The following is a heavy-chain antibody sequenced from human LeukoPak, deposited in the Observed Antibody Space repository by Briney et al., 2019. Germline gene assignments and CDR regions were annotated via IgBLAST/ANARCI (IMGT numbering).Heavy chain of an antibody. J-gene: IGHJ6*02. V-gene: IGHV3-23*01. D-gene: IGHD2-2*02. CDR1: GFTFSSYA. CDR3: AKDRRYCSSTSCYRVIYYYYYGMDV. CDR2: ISGSGGST. Sequence: GGSLRLSCAASGFTFSSYAMSWVRQAPGKGLEWVSAISGSGGSTYYADSVKGRFTISRDNSKNTLYLQMNSLRAEDTAVYYCAKDRRYCSSTSCYRVIYYYYYGMDVWGQGTTVTVSS.